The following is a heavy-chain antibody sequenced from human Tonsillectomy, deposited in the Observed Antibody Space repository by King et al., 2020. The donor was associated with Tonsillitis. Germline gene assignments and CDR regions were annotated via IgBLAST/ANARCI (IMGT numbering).Heavy chain of an antibody. CDR1: GXTFXSXG. D-gene: IGHD3-22*01. CDR3: AGXGLNXXYYXXXGYXPLGXDX. CDR2: ISAYNGNT. V-gene: IGHV1-18*04. J-gene: IGHJ4*01. Sequence: VQLVESGAEVKKPGASVKVSCKAXGXTFXSXGISWVRQAPGXGLEWMGWISAYNGNTNYAQKLQGRVTMTTDTSTSTAYMELRSLRSDDTAVYYCAGXGLNXXYYXXXGYXPLGXDXWGXXXLVTVS.